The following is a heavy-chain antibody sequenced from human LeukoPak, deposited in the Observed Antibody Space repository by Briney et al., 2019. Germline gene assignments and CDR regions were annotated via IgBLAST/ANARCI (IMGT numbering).Heavy chain of an antibody. CDR3: ANPGRIVVVPAAMPYHDAFDI. CDR2: ISGSGGST. V-gene: IGHV3-23*01. J-gene: IGHJ3*02. D-gene: IGHD2-2*01. CDR1: GFTFSSYA. Sequence: PGGSLRLSCAASGFTFSSYAMSWVRQAPGKGLEWVSAISGSGGSTYYADSVKGRFTISRDNSENTLYLQMNSLRAEDTAVYYCANPGRIVVVPAAMPYHDAFDIWGQGTMVTVSS.